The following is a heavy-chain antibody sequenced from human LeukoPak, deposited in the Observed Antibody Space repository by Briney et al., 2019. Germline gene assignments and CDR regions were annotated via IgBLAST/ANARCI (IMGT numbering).Heavy chain of an antibody. Sequence: PGRSLRLSCAASGFNFRDSAMHWVRQPPGKGLEGVAVTSYDGTNKCYADSVKGRFTISRDNSKNTLYLQMNSLRLEDTGVYYCAADYGDYVSPSDWGQGTLVTVSS. CDR1: GFNFRDSA. V-gene: IGHV3-30*04. D-gene: IGHD4-17*01. CDR3: AADYGDYVSPSD. J-gene: IGHJ4*02. CDR2: TSYDGTNK.